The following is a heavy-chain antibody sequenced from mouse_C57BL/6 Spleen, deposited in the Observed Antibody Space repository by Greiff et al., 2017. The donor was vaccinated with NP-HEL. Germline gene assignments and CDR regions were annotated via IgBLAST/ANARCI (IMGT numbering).Heavy chain of an antibody. CDR1: GYTFTDYY. CDR3: ARRGGGFDY. V-gene: IGHV1-26*01. D-gene: IGHD1-1*02. Sequence: DVQLQQSGPELVKPGASVKISCKASGYTFTDYYMNWVKQSHGKSLEWIGDINPNNGGTSYNQKFKGKATLTVDKSSSTAYMELRSLTSEDSAVYYCARRGGGFDYWGQGTTLTVSS. J-gene: IGHJ2*01. CDR2: INPNNGGT.